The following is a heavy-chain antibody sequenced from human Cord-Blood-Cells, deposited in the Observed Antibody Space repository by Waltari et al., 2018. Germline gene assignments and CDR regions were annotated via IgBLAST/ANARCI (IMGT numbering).Heavy chain of an antibody. Sequence: QLQLQESGPGLVQPSETQPLTCTVSGGSISSSSYYWGVLRQPPGKGLEWIGSIYYSWSTYYNPSLKSRVTISVDTSKNQFSLKLSSVTAADTAVYYCARGAVAGTVFDYWGQGTLVTVSS. J-gene: IGHJ4*02. V-gene: IGHV4-39*01. CDR1: GGSISSSSYY. CDR2: IYYSWST. D-gene: IGHD6-19*01. CDR3: ARGAVAGTVFDY.